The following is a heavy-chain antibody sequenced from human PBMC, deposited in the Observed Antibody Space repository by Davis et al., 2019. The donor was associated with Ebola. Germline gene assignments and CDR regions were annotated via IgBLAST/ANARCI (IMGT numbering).Heavy chain of an antibody. J-gene: IGHJ6*02. V-gene: IGHV3-7*01. CDR1: GFTFSSYW. Sequence: GESLKISCAASGFTFSSYWMSWVRQAPGKGLEWVANIKQDGSEKYYVDSVKGRFTISRDNAKNSLYLQMNSLRAEDTAVYYCARKLLTYYYYYGMDVWGQGTTVTVSS. CDR3: ARKLLTYYYYYGMDV. D-gene: IGHD3-10*01. CDR2: IKQDGSEK.